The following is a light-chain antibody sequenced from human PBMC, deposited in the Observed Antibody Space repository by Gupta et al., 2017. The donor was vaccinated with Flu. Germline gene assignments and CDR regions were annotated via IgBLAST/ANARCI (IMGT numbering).Light chain of an antibody. V-gene: IGLV2-23*02. CDR3: CSYAGSAPWM. Sequence: VSWYQQHPGKTHKLIIFEVTQRPSGVSTRFSGSKSDNTASLTISGLQAEDEANYYCCSYAGSAPWMFGGGTKLTVL. CDR2: EVT. J-gene: IGLJ3*02.